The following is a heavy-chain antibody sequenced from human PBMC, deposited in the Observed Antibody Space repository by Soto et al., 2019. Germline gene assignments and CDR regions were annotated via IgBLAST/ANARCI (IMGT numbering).Heavy chain of an antibody. D-gene: IGHD2-15*01. Sequence: QVQLVQNGAEVKKPGASVKVSCKASGYTFTSYAMHWVRQAPGQRLEWTGWINAGNGNTKYSQKFQGRVTITRDTSASTAYMELSSLRSEDTAVYYCARGPGGPDGPGDYWGQGTLVTVSS. CDR2: INAGNGNT. CDR3: ARGPGGPDGPGDY. CDR1: GYTFTSYA. J-gene: IGHJ4*02. V-gene: IGHV1-3*01.